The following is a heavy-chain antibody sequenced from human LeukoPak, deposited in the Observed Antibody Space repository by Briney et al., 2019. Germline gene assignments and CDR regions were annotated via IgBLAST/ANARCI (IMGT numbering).Heavy chain of an antibody. D-gene: IGHD5-18*01. CDR1: GYTFTTYA. CDR2: INAGNGNT. V-gene: IGHV1-3*01. Sequence: ASVKVSCKASGYTFTTYAMPWVRQAPGQRLELMGWINAGNGNTKYSQKFQGRVTITRDTSASTAYMELSSLRSEDTAVYYCARDRDTAMEDFDYWGQGTLVTVSS. J-gene: IGHJ4*02. CDR3: ARDRDTAMEDFDY.